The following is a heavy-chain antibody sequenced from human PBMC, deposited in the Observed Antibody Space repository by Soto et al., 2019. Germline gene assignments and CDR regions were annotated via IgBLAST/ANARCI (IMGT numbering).Heavy chain of an antibody. CDR3: AKGRKGTSRGKRTRRPCDNGFGA. CDR2: ISGNSGST. J-gene: IGHJ5*02. D-gene: IGHD2-2*01. V-gene: IGHV3-23*01. Sequence: PGGSLRLSCAASGFIFSSYAMSWVRQAPGKGLEWASGISGNSGSTYYADSVKGRFTISRDNSKNTLYLQMNSLRAEDTAVYYCAKGRKGTSRGKRTRRPCDNGFGASGQRTLVNAAS. CDR1: GFIFSSYA.